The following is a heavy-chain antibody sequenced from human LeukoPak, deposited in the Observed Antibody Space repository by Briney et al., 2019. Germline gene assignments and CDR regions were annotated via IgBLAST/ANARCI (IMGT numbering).Heavy chain of an antibody. D-gene: IGHD3-10*01. Sequence: GASVKVSCKASGYTFTSYYMHWVRQAPGQGLEWMGIINPSGGSTSYAQKFQGRVTMTRDTSTSTVYMELSSLRSEDTAVYYCARPMVRGVIYPNYYYYYGMDVWGQGTTVTVSS. CDR1: GYTFTSYY. V-gene: IGHV1-46*01. CDR3: ARPMVRGVIYPNYYYYYGMDV. J-gene: IGHJ6*02. CDR2: INPSGGST.